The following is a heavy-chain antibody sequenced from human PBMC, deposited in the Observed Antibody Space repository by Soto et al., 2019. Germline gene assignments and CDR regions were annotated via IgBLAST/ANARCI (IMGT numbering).Heavy chain of an antibody. D-gene: IGHD6-13*01. CDR3: ARDSSSWYWFDP. CDR2: IYHSGST. CDR1: GGSISSSNW. V-gene: IGHV4-4*02. Sequence: SETLSLTCAVSGGSISSSNWWNWVRQPPGKGLEWIGEIYHSGSTNYNPSLKSRVTISVDKSKNQSSLKLSSVTAADTAVYYCARDSSSWYWFDPWGQGTLVTVSS. J-gene: IGHJ5*02.